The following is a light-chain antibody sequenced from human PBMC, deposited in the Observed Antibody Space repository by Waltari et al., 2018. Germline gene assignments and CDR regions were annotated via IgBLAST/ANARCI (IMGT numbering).Light chain of an antibody. CDR2: EVS. CDR1: QRLENTDGNTY. CDR3: LQAPIT. J-gene: IGKJ3*01. V-gene: IGKV2-30*01. Sequence: DVVLKQSPLFLPVTLGQPASISCRSTQRLENTDGNTYLDWFLQRPGQSPRRLIYEVSERDSGVPDRFSGIGSGSNFTLKISRVEAEDVGVYYCLQAPITFGPGTRVDIK.